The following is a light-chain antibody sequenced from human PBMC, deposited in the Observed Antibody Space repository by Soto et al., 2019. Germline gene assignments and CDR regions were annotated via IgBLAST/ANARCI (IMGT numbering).Light chain of an antibody. CDR3: QQGGT. Sequence: ETVMTQSPDTLSVSLGESATLSCRARQSISSNLDGYQKKPGQAPRLLIYGPSTMTTGTPARFSGSGSGTAFSLTISSLQSKDFSVYYCQQGGTFGQGTKVEIK. CDR2: GPS. CDR1: QSISSN. J-gene: IGKJ1*01. V-gene: IGKV3-15*01.